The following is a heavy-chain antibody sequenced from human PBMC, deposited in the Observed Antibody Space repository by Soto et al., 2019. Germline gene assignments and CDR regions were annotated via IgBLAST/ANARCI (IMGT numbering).Heavy chain of an antibody. D-gene: IGHD3-22*01. J-gene: IGHJ4*02. CDR2: ISYDGNNK. CDR1: GFTFSNYA. Sequence: QVQLVESGGGVVQPGRSLRLSCAASGFTFSNYAMHWVRQAPGKGLEWVAVISYDGNNKYYADSVKGRFTISRDNSRNTLYLQMNTLRAEYTAVYYCARDKFSGGYYYFDYWGQGTLVTVSS. V-gene: IGHV3-30-3*01. CDR3: ARDKFSGGYYYFDY.